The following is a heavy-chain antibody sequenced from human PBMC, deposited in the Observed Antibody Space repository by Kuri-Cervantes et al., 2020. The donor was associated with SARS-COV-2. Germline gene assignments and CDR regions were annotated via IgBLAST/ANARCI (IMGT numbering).Heavy chain of an antibody. D-gene: IGHD2-8*01. J-gene: IGHJ5*02. Sequence: ESLKISCAVYGWSFSGYYWSWIRQPPGKGLEWIGEINHSGSTNYNPSLKSRVTISVDTSKNQFSLKLSSVTAADTAVYYCARALRCTNGVCYRSWFDPWGQGTLVTVSS. CDR2: INHSGST. CDR3: ARALRCTNGVCYRSWFDP. CDR1: GWSFSGYY. V-gene: IGHV4-34*01.